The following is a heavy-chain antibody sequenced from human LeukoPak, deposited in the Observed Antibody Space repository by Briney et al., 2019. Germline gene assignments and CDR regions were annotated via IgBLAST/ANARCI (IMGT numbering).Heavy chain of an antibody. CDR2: IYNTGTT. CDR1: RGITRYY. CDR3: AGGGYCGVSSCFAPLLDW. D-gene: IGHD2-15*01. Sequence: ASETLSLTCTVSRGITRYYWFWIRQSPGKGLEWVGYIYNTGTTNDNPSLKSRATMSVDTSKSQFSLKLSSVTAADTAIYYCAGGGYCGVSSCFAPLLDWWGQGSPVTVSS. J-gene: IGHJ4*02. V-gene: IGHV4-59*01.